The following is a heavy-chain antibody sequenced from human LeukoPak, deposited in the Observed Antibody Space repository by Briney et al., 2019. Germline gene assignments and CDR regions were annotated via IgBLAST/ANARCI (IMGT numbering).Heavy chain of an antibody. Sequence: PSQTLSLTCTVSGGSISSGDYYWSWIRQPPGKGLEWIGYIYYSGSTYYNPSLKSRVTISVDTSKNQFPLKLSSVTAADTAVYYCARVVSSTVVYYFDYWGQGTLVTVPS. J-gene: IGHJ4*02. CDR1: GGSISSGDYY. V-gene: IGHV4-30-4*01. D-gene: IGHD4-4*01. CDR3: ARVVSSTVVYYFDY. CDR2: IYYSGST.